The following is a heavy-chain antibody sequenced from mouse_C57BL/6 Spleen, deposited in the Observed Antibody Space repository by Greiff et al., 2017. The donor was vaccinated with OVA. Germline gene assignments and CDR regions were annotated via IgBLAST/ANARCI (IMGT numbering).Heavy chain of an antibody. Sequence: QVQLQQPGAELVKPGASVKLSCKASGYTFTSYWMHWVKQRPGQGLEWIGMIHPNSGSINYNEKFKGKATLTVDKSSSTAYMQLSSLTSEDSAVYYCATTVVTKYFDVWGTGTTVTVSS. J-gene: IGHJ1*03. CDR3: ATTVVTKYFDV. CDR2: IHPNSGSI. D-gene: IGHD1-1*01. V-gene: IGHV1-64*01. CDR1: GYTFTSYW.